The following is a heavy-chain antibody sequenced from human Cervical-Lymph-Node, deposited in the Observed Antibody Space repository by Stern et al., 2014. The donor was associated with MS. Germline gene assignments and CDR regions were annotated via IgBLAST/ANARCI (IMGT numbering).Heavy chain of an antibody. V-gene: IGHV3-48*01. CDR1: AFSFSRNS. CDR3: ASRGYSDGKYFEF. Sequence: VQLVESGGGLVQPGGSLRLSCVASAFSFSRNSMTWVRQAPGKGLQWVSYISSSSNNIYYADSVGGRFTISRDNAKNSLYLQMNSLRAEDTAVYYCASRGYSDGKYFEFWGQGTQVTVSS. J-gene: IGHJ4*02. D-gene: IGHD5-18*01. CDR2: ISSSSNNI.